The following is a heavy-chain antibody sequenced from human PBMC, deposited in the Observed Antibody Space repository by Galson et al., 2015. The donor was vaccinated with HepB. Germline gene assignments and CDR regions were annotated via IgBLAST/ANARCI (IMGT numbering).Heavy chain of an antibody. Sequence: SVKVSCKASGYTFTGYYMHWVRQAPGQGLEWMGWINPNSGGTNYAQKFQGRVTMTRDTSISTAYMELSRLRSDDTAVYYCARDRSPTVRGDYWGQGTLVTVSS. D-gene: IGHD4-17*01. CDR2: INPNSGGT. CDR1: GYTFTGYY. V-gene: IGHV1-2*02. CDR3: ARDRSPTVRGDY. J-gene: IGHJ4*02.